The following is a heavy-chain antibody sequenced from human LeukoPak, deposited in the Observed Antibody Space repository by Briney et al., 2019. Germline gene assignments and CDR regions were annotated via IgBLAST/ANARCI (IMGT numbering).Heavy chain of an antibody. D-gene: IGHD6-19*01. CDR3: ARESETSGWYDY. CDR1: GFIFDNYA. Sequence: GSLILSCAAPGFIFDNYAIHWVRQAPGKGLEWVSLISGDGGSTFYADSVRGRFTISRDNTRKSLSLQMSSLRSEDTALYYCARESETSGWYDYWGQGTLVTVSS. CDR2: ISGDGGST. V-gene: IGHV3-43*02. J-gene: IGHJ4*02.